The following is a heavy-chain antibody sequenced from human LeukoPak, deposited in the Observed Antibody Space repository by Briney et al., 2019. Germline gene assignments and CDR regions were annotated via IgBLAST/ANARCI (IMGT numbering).Heavy chain of an antibody. D-gene: IGHD3-3*01. CDR2: IKTDGSQT. J-gene: IGHJ4*02. CDR1: GFTFSSYW. CDR3: ARGLLEWLRLETYYFDY. Sequence: GGSLRLSCAASGFTFSSYWMTWVRQAPGKGLEWVANIKTDGSQTYYVDSVKGRFNISRDNAKNSLYLQMNSLTVDDTATYYCARGLLEWLRLETYYFDYWGQGSQVTVSS. V-gene: IGHV3-7*01.